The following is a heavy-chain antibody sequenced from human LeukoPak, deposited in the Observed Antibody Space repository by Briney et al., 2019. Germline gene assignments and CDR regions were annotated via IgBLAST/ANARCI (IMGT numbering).Heavy chain of an antibody. V-gene: IGHV1-8*02. J-gene: IGHJ6*03. CDR1: GYTFTSYD. Sequence: ASVKVSCKASGYTFTSYDINWVRQATGQGLEWMGWMNPNSGNTGYAQKFQGRVTMTRDTSISTAYMELSRLRSDDTAVYYCAREGRKSRGIDIVRKKERGYYYMDVWGKGTTVTVSS. CDR2: MNPNSGNT. CDR3: AREGRKSRGIDIVRKKERGYYYMDV. D-gene: IGHD2-15*01.